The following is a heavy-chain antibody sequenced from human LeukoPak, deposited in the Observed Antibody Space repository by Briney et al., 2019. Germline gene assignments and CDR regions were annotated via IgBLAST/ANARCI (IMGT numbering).Heavy chain of an antibody. Sequence: PGGSLRLSCAASGFTFSSYAMSWVRQAPGKGLEWVSAISGSGGSTYYADSVKGRFTISRDNSKNTLYLQMNSLRAEDTAVYYCAKDSPTYDYVWGSYLPPPPPGSYWGQGTLVTVSS. D-gene: IGHD3-16*02. J-gene: IGHJ4*02. V-gene: IGHV3-23*01. CDR3: AKDSPTYDYVWGSYLPPPPPGSY. CDR1: GFTFSSYA. CDR2: ISGSGGST.